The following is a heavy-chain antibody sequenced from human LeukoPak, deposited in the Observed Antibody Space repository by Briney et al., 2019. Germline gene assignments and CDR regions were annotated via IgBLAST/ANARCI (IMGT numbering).Heavy chain of an antibody. Sequence: GGSLRLSCAASGFTFSRYWMSWVRQAPGKGLELVAKIKQDGSEKYHVDSVKGRFTISRDNAKNSLYMQMNSLRAEDTAVYYCASEGYSSGWNAGYFEYWGRGTLVTVSS. CDR2: IKQDGSEK. D-gene: IGHD6-25*01. J-gene: IGHJ4*02. CDR1: GFTFSRYW. V-gene: IGHV3-7*01. CDR3: ASEGYSSGWNAGYFEY.